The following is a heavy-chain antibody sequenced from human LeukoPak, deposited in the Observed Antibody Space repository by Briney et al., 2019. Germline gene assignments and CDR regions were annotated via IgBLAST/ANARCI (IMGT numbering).Heavy chain of an antibody. Sequence: AGGSLRLSCAASGFTFSSYAMSWVRQAPGKGLEWVSAISGSGGSTYYADSVKGRFTISRDNSKNTLYLQMNSLRAEDTAVYYGAKNKVPAAFFDYWGQGTLVTLSS. V-gene: IGHV3-23*01. CDR3: AKNKVPAAFFDY. J-gene: IGHJ4*02. CDR1: GFTFSSYA. D-gene: IGHD2-2*01. CDR2: ISGSGGST.